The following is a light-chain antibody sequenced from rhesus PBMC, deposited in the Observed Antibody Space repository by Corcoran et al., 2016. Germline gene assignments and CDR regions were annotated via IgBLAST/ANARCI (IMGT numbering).Light chain of an antibody. Sequence: QAHPTQSPSVYGSSGHSFTISCTGTSSDIGGYNRVSWYQQHPGKAPKLMIYEVSKRPSGVSDRFSGSKSDNTASLTISGLQGEDGGDYYCSSYASSSIFIFGVGTPLTV. CDR2: EVS. CDR1: SSDIGGYNR. CDR3: SSYASSSIFI. J-gene: IGLJ1*01. V-gene: IGLV2-13*03.